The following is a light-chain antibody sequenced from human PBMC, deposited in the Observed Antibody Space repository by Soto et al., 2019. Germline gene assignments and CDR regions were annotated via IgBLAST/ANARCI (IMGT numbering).Light chain of an antibody. Sequence: QSVLTQPASVSGSPGQSSTISCTGTSSDVGGYNYVSWYQQHSVKAPKLMIYDVTNRPSGVSDRFSGSKSGNTASLTISGLQAEDEADYYCSSYTSSRTPYVFGTGTKVTV. CDR2: DVT. J-gene: IGLJ1*01. CDR1: SSDVGGYNY. CDR3: SSYTSSRTPYV. V-gene: IGLV2-14*01.